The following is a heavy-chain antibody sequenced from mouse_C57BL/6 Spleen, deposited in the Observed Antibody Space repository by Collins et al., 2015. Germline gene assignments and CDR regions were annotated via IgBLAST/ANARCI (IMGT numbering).Heavy chain of an antibody. Sequence: EVQLQQSGPELVKPGASVKISCKASGYTFTDYYMNWVKQSHGKSLEWIGDINPNNGGTSYNQKFKGKATLTVDKSSSTAYMELRSLTSEDSAVYYCARSGYYGSSPWFAYWGQRTLVTVSA. D-gene: IGHD1-1*01. J-gene: IGHJ3*01. V-gene: IGHV1-26*01. CDR2: INPNNGGT. CDR3: ARSGYYGSSPWFAY. CDR1: GYTFTDYY.